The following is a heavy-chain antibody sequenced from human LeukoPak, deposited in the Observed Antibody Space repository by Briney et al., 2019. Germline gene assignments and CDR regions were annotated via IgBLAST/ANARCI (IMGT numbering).Heavy chain of an antibody. Sequence: ASVKVSCKASGGTFSSYAISWVRQAPGQGLEWMGGIIPIFGTANYAQKFQGRVTITADESTSTAYMELSSLRSEDTAVYYCAREGYSGCFWDYWGQGTLVTVSS. CDR2: IIPIFGTA. J-gene: IGHJ4*02. V-gene: IGHV1-69*13. CDR3: AREGYSGCFWDY. CDR1: GGTFSSYA. D-gene: IGHD5-12*01.